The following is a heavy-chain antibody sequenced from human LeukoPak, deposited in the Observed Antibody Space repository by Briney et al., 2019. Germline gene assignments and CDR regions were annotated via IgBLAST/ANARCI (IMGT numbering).Heavy chain of an antibody. V-gene: IGHV4-4*02. Sequence: SETLYLTSAGSACSVSSINWWSRVRHPPGKGLEWIGEIYHSGSTNYNSSLKSRVTISVDKSKNQFSLKLSSVTAADTAVYYCARDKTYGSGGFDYWGQGTLVTVSS. D-gene: IGHD3-10*01. CDR1: ACSVSSINW. J-gene: IGHJ4*02. CDR2: IYHSGST. CDR3: ARDKTYGSGGFDY.